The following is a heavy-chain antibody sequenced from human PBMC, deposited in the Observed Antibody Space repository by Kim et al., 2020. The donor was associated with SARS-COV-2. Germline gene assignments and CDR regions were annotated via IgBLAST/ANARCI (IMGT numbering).Heavy chain of an antibody. Sequence: GSLRLSCVSSGFTFSKYWMHWVRQTPGKGLVWVSRITPEGTTTDYADSVKGRFTVSRDKAKNTLYPEMSGLTNEDTAMYFCTRVKRGLAGGFDIRGQG. CDR3: TRVKRGLAGGFDI. V-gene: IGHV3-74*01. CDR1: GFTFSKYW. CDR2: ITPEGTTT. D-gene: IGHD3-10*01. J-gene: IGHJ3*02.